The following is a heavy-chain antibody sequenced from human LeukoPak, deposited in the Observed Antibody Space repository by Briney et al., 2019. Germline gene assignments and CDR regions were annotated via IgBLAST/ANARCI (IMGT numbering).Heavy chain of an antibody. CDR3: VRDLDWGAFDV. CDR1: GFTFSSYG. J-gene: IGHJ3*01. V-gene: IGHV3-23*01. CDR2: ISGSGGST. Sequence: GGSLRLSCAASGFTFSSYGMSWVRQAPGKGLEWVSAISGSGGSTYYTDSVMGRFTISRDNRKSTVSLQMNSLRAEDTALYYCVRDLDWGAFDVRGQGRMVTVSS. D-gene: IGHD3/OR15-3a*01.